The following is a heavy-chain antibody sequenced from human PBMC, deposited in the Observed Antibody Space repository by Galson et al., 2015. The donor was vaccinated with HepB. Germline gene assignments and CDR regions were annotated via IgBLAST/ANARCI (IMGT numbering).Heavy chain of an antibody. D-gene: IGHD3-9*01. Sequence: ETLSLTCTVSGGFIRSYYWSWIRQPPGKGLEWIGYIYYSGSTNYNPSLKSRVTISVDTSKNQFSLRLSSVTAADTAVYYCARGSYDILTGYYKGSDYWGQGTLVTVSS. V-gene: IGHV4-59*01. CDR2: IYYSGST. J-gene: IGHJ4*02. CDR1: GGFIRSYY. CDR3: ARGSYDILTGYYKGSDY.